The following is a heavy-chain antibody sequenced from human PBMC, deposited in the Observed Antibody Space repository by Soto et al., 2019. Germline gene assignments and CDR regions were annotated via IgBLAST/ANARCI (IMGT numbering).Heavy chain of an antibody. D-gene: IGHD5-12*01. Sequence: EVQLVESGGGLVQPGGSLRLSCAASGFTFSSYSMNWVRQAPGKGLEWVSYISSSSSTIYYADSVKGRFTISRDNAKNSLYLQMNSLRDEDTAVYYCARDTTVWWLCGVFDYWGQGTLVTVSS. J-gene: IGHJ4*02. CDR3: ARDTTVWWLCGVFDY. CDR1: GFTFSSYS. V-gene: IGHV3-48*02. CDR2: ISSSSSTI.